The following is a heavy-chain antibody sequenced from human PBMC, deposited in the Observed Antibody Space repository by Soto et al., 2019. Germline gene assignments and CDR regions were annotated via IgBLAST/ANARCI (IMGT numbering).Heavy chain of an antibody. Sequence: GGSLRLSCAASGFTFSGYAIHWVRQAPGKGLEYVSAISNNGRSTYYANSVKGRFTISRDNAKNTLYLQMNSLRAEDTAVYYCAREETGHYDFWSGYWGGQFDPWGQGTLVTVSS. V-gene: IGHV3-64*01. D-gene: IGHD3-3*01. CDR3: AREETGHYDFWSGYWGGQFDP. CDR1: GFTFSGYA. CDR2: ISNNGRST. J-gene: IGHJ5*02.